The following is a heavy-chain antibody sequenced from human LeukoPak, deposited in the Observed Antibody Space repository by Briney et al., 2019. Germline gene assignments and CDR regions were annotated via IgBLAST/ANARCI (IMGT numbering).Heavy chain of an antibody. Sequence: PSETLSLTCTVSGGSISSGSYYWSWIRQPAGKGLEWIGRIYTSGSTNYNPSLKSRVTISVDTSKNQFSLQLNSVTPEDTAVYYCAREFQVDGGYCSGGSCPPPKYYYYYYMDVWGKGTTVTVSS. V-gene: IGHV4-61*02. CDR3: AREFQVDGGYCSGGSCPPPKYYYYYYMDV. D-gene: IGHD2-15*01. J-gene: IGHJ6*03. CDR2: IYTSGST. CDR1: GGSISSGSYY.